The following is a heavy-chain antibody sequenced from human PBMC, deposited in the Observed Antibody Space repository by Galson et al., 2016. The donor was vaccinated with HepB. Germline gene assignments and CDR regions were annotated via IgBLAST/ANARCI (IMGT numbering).Heavy chain of an antibody. Sequence: SLRLSCAASGFTFRSYAMSWVRQAPGKGLEWVSSVSGSAGTTLYADSVQGRFTISRDKSKNTVALQMNSLRAEDTAVYYCARYQGLIPRFNFALDVWGQGTTVTVSS. CDR3: ARYQGLIPRFNFALDV. D-gene: IGHD1-1*01. CDR2: VSGSAGTT. J-gene: IGHJ6*01. CDR1: GFTFRSYA. V-gene: IGHV3-23*01.